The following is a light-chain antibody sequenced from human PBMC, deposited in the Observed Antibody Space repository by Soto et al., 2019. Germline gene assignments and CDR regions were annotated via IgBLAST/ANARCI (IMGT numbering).Light chain of an antibody. CDR3: SSYSSSSTL. V-gene: IGLV2-14*01. CDR1: SSDVGGYDY. J-gene: IGLJ2*01. CDR2: DVN. Sequence: QSALTQPASVSGSPGQSITISCTGSSSDVGGYDYVSWYQQHPGKAPKLIIYDVNNRPSGVSNRFSGSKSANTASLTISGLHAEDEADYYCSSYSSSSTLFGGGTKVTVL.